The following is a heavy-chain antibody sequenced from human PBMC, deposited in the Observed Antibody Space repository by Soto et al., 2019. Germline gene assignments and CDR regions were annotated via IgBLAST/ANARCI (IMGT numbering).Heavy chain of an antibody. D-gene: IGHD6-13*01. CDR2: IYYSGST. CDR1: GGSISSSSYY. V-gene: IGHV4-39*01. Sequence: SETLSLTCTVSGGSISSSSYYWGWIRQPPGKGLEWIGSIYYSGSTYYNPSLKSRVTISVDTSKNQFSLKLSSVTAADTAVYYCARSGTGAADIWGQGTMVTVS. CDR3: ARSGTGAADI. J-gene: IGHJ3*02.